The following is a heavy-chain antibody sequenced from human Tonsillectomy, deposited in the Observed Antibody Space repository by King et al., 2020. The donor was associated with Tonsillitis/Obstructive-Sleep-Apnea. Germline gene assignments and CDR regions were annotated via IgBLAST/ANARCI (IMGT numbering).Heavy chain of an antibody. J-gene: IGHJ6*02. D-gene: IGHD3-16*01. CDR2: IYYSGST. CDR3: TRVLGEGTTSAHDIYYYYGMDV. CDR1: GGSISSGGYY. Sequence: QLQESGPGLVKPSQTLSLTCTVSGGSISSGGYYWSWIRQHPGKGLEWIGYIYYSGSTYYNPSLKSRVTISVDTSKNQFSLKLSSVTAADTAVYYCTRVLGEGTTSAHDIYYYYGMDVWGQGTTVTVSS. V-gene: IGHV4-31*03.